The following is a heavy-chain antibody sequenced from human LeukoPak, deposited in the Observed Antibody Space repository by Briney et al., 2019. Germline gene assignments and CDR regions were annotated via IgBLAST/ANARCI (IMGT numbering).Heavy chain of an antibody. CDR1: GFTVSSNY. J-gene: IGHJ4*02. D-gene: IGHD1-14*01. CDR2: IYSGGST. V-gene: IGHV3-53*01. Sequence: GGSLRLSCAASGFTVSSNYMSWVRQAPGKGLEWVSVIYSGGSTYYADSVKGRFTISRDNSKNTLYLQMNSLRAEDTAAYYCARSAEQPEYYFDYWGQGTLVTVSS. CDR3: ARSAEQPEYYFDY.